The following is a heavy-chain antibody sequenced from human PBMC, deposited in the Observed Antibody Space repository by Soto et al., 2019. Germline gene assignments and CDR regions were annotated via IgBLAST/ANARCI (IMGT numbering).Heavy chain of an antibody. CDR3: AKDRIGIRVGVDY. J-gene: IGHJ4*02. Sequence: GGSLRLSCGASGFTFSSYAMSWVRQAPGKGLEWVSAITGSGGSTYYADSVKGRFTISRDNSKNTLYVQMNGLRADDTAVYYCAKDRIGIRVGVDYWGQGTLVTVSS. V-gene: IGHV3-23*01. CDR2: ITGSGGST. D-gene: IGHD2-15*01. CDR1: GFTFSSYA.